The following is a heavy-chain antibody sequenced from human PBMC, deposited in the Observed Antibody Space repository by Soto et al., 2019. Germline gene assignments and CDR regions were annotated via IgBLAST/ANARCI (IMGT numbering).Heavy chain of an antibody. J-gene: IGHJ3*02. CDR2: IYYSGST. Sequence: SETLSLTCTVSGGSISSGDYYWSWIRQPPGKGLEWIGYIYYSGSTYYSPSLKSRVTISVDTSKNQFSLKLSSVTAADTAVYYCASSGYCTNGVCPTDDAFDIWGQGTMVTVSS. CDR3: ASSGYCTNGVCPTDDAFDI. D-gene: IGHD2-8*01. V-gene: IGHV4-30-4*01. CDR1: GGSISSGDYY.